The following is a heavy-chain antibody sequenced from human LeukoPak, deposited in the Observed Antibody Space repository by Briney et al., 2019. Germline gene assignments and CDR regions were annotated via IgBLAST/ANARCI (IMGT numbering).Heavy chain of an antibody. CDR1: GGSISSGSYY. V-gene: IGHV4-39*01. CDR3: ARRRSGSYGFDY. CDR2: IYYSGST. D-gene: IGHD3-10*01. Sequence: SETLSLTCTVSGGSISSGSYYWGWIRQPPGKGLEWIGSIYYSGSTYYNPSLKSRVTISVDTSKNQFSLKLSSVTAADTAVYYCARRRSGSYGFDYWGQGTLVTVSS. J-gene: IGHJ4*02.